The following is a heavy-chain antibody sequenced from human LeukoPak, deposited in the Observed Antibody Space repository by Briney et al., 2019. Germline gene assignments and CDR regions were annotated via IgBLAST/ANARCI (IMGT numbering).Heavy chain of an antibody. J-gene: IGHJ3*02. D-gene: IGHD2-15*01. Sequence: SETLSLTCTVSGGSVSSGRYYWSWIRQPPGTGLEWIGYIYYSGSTNYNPSLKSRVTISVDTSKNQFSLKLSSVTAADTAVYYCARDPMAVAATLDAFDIWGQGTMVTVSS. CDR3: ARDPMAVAATLDAFDI. CDR1: GGSVSSGRYY. CDR2: IYYSGST. V-gene: IGHV4-61*01.